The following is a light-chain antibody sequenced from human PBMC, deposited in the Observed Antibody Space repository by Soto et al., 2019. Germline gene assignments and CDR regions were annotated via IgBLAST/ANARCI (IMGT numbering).Light chain of an antibody. CDR3: QQYYSFPPT. CDR2: WAS. Sequence: DIVMTQSPDSLAVSLGERATINCKSSQSVLSSSNNKNHLGWFQQRPGQPPKLLIYWASTRDVGVPDRFSGSGSGTDFTLTISSLQAEDVAVYYCQQYYSFPPTFGQGTKLEIK. V-gene: IGKV4-1*01. J-gene: IGKJ2*01. CDR1: QSVLSSSNNKNH.